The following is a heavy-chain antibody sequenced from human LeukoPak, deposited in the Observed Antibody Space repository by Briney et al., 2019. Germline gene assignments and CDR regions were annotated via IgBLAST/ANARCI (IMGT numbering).Heavy chain of an antibody. V-gene: IGHV3-23*01. D-gene: IGHD3-10*01. CDR3: AKRITMVRGVTSLYFDY. CDR2: ISGSGGST. Sequence: GGSLRLSCAASGFTFSSYAMSWVRQAPGKGLEWVSAISGSGGSTYYADSVKGRFTISRDNSKNTLYLQMNSLRAEDTAVYYCAKRITMVRGVTSLYFDYWGQGILVTVSS. CDR1: GFTFSSYA. J-gene: IGHJ4*02.